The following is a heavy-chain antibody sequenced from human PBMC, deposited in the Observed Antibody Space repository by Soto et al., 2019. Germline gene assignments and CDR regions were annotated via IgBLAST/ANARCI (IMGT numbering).Heavy chain of an antibody. Sequence: SVKVSCKASGGTFRSHGISWVRQAPGQWLEWMGGIIPIFGTANYAQKFQGRVTITADESTSTAYMELSSLRSEDTAVYYCARDPAHAMVTSHFDYWGQGTLVTVSS. CDR3: ARDPAHAMVTSHFDY. V-gene: IGHV1-69*01. J-gene: IGHJ4*02. CDR1: GGTFRSHG. CDR2: IIPIFGTA. D-gene: IGHD5-18*01.